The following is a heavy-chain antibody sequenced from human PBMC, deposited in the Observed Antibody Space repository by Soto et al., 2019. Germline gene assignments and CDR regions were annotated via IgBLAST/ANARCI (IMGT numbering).Heavy chain of an antibody. J-gene: IGHJ4*02. Sequence: SETLSLTCTVSGASISSSYWSWIRQPAGKGLEWIGRFYTSGSTIYNPSLKTRVTLSVDTSKNQFSLKLTSVTAADTAVYYCAREYYSGSGTYYAPFDNWGRGSLVTVSS. CDR3: AREYYSGSGTYYAPFDN. CDR1: GASISSSY. D-gene: IGHD3-10*01. CDR2: FYTSGST. V-gene: IGHV4-4*07.